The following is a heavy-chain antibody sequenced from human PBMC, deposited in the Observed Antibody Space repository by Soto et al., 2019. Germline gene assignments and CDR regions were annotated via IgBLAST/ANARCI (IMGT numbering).Heavy chain of an antibody. Sequence: QLQLVQSGAEAKKPGASVKVSCKASGYTFPTSTISWVRQAPGQGLEWMGWIKAYSGNTNYAQQRQGRVTMTTDTSTNTAYMELRSLTTYDPAIYYCAIADYGYDDYWRQGTLVPVSS. D-gene: IGHD4-17*01. V-gene: IGHV1-18*01. CDR3: AIADYGYDDY. CDR2: IKAYSGNT. CDR1: GYTFPTST. J-gene: IGHJ4*02.